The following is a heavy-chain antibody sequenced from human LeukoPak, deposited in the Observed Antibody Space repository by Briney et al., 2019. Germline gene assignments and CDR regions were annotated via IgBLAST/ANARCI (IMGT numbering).Heavy chain of an antibody. J-gene: IGHJ4*02. D-gene: IGHD3-10*01. CDR1: GGSFSNYY. CDR3: ASGSYSFYYFDY. CDR2: INHGGST. V-gene: IGHV4-34*01. Sequence: SETLSLTCAVYGGSFSNYYWSWIRQPPGKGLEWIGEINHGGSTNYNPSLKSRVTISVDASKNQFSLKLSSVTAADTAVYYCASGSYSFYYFDYWGQGTLVTVSS.